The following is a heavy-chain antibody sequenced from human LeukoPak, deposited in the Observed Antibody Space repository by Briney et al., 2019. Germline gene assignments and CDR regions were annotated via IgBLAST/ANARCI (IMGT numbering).Heavy chain of an antibody. Sequence: SETLSLTCTVSGGSISSTTYYWGWIRQPPGKGLEWIGTIYYSGTTYYNPSLKSRVTISVDTSKNQFSLELSSMTAADTAVYYCARVCSSTSCYFYYYYGMDVWGQGTTVTVSS. CDR1: GGSISSTTYY. D-gene: IGHD2-2*01. V-gene: IGHV4-39*02. CDR3: ARVCSSTSCYFYYYYGMDV. J-gene: IGHJ6*02. CDR2: IYYSGTT.